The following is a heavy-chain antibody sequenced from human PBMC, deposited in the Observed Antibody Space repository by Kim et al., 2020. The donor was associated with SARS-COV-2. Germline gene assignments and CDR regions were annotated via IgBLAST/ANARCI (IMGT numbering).Heavy chain of an antibody. V-gene: IGHV3-49*03. CDR1: GFTFGDYA. D-gene: IGHD2-2*01. J-gene: IGHJ6*03. Sequence: GGSLRLSCTASGFTFGDYAMSWFRQAPGKGLEWVGFIRSKAYGGTTEYAASVKGRFTISRDDSKSIAYLQMNSLKTEDTAVYYCTRGTQKRYCSSTSCRDGGYYYYYMDVWGKGTAVTVSS. CDR3: TRGTQKRYCSSTSCRDGGYYYYYMDV. CDR2: IRSKAYGGTT.